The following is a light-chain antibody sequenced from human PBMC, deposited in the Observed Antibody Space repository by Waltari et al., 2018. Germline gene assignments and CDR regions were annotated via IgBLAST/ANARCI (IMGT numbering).Light chain of an antibody. Sequence: QSVLTQPPSVSETPGQRVTISCSGDYSSIGSNAVSWYQQLPRPAPKLLIYSNDQRPSGVPVRFSGSKSGASASLAISGLRSEDEADYYCAAWNNRLNGWVFGGGTKLTVL. J-gene: IGLJ3*02. CDR1: YSSIGSNA. CDR2: SND. V-gene: IGLV1-44*01. CDR3: AAWNNRLNGWV.